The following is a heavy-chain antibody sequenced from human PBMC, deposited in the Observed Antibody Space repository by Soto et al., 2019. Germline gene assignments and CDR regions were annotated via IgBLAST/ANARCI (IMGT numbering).Heavy chain of an antibody. CDR2: ISAYNGNT. CDR1: GYTFTSYG. D-gene: IGHD5-12*01. J-gene: IGHJ3*02. Sequence: ASVKVSCKASGYTFTSYGISWVRQAPGQGLEWMGRISAYNGNTNYAQKLQGRVTMTTDTSTSTAYMELRSLRSDDTAVYYCARDIWWLGNSDAFDIWGQGTMVTVSS. V-gene: IGHV1-18*01. CDR3: ARDIWWLGNSDAFDI.